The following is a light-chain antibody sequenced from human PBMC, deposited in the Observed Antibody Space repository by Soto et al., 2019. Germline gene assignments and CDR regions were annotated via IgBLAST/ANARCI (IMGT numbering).Light chain of an antibody. V-gene: IGLV2-23*01. Sequence: QSVLTHPASVSGSPGQSITIPCTGSISDVGSYDLVSWFQQHPGKAPKLIIYEDTKRPSGVSNRFSGSKSGNTASLTISGLQAEDEADYYCCSYAGSSTRYVFGTGTKVTVL. CDR3: CSYAGSSTRYV. CDR1: ISDVGSYDL. CDR2: EDT. J-gene: IGLJ1*01.